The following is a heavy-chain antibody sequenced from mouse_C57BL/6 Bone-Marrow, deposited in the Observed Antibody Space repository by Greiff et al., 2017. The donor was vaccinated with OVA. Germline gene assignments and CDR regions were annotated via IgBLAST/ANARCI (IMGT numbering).Heavy chain of an antibody. CDR1: GFTFSSYA. V-gene: IGHV5-4*01. D-gene: IGHD2-4*01. CDR2: ISDGGSYT. CDR3: AREEVYYDSWFAY. Sequence: DVMLVESGGGLVKPGGSLKLSCAASGFTFSSYAMSWVRQTPEKRLEWVATISDGGSYTYYPDNVKGRFTISRDNAKNNLYLQMSHLKSEDTAMYYCAREEVYYDSWFAYWGQGTLVTVSA. J-gene: IGHJ3*01.